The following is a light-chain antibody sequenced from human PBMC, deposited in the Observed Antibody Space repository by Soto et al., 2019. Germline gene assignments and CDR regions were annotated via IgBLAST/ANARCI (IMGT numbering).Light chain of an antibody. CDR1: QSVSTW. V-gene: IGKV1-5*01. CDR3: QQYNSNPLT. J-gene: IGKJ4*01. Sequence: DIQMTQSPSTLSASVGDRVTITCRASQSVSTWLAWYQQKPGKVPKLLIYESYSLESGVPSRFSGSGSGTEFTLTISSLQPDDCATYYCQQYNSNPLTFGGGTKVEIK. CDR2: ESY.